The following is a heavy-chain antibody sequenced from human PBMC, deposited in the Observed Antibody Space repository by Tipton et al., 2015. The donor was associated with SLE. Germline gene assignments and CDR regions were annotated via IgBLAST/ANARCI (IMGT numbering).Heavy chain of an antibody. V-gene: IGHV3-48*01. Sequence: SLRLSCAASGFTFSSYWMHWVRQAPGKGLEWISYITSSSNTIYYADSVKGRFTISRDNAKNSLCLQMNSLRAEDTAVYYCARGWADYSGSDDWGQGTLVTVSS. CDR2: ITSSSNTI. D-gene: IGHD4-11*01. CDR1: GFTFSSYW. J-gene: IGHJ4*02. CDR3: ARGWADYSGSDD.